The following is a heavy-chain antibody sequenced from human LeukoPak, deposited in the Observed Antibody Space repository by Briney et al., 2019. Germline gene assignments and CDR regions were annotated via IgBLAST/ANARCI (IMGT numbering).Heavy chain of an antibody. J-gene: IGHJ4*02. D-gene: IGHD6-13*01. CDR2: ITSSGDTI. V-gene: IGHV3-48*04. CDR1: GFTFSSYS. CDR3: ARDLKRSSSWPYYFDY. Sequence: GGSLRLSCAASGFTFSSYSMNWVRQAPGKGLEWVSYITSSGDTIYYADSVKGRFTISRDNAKNSLYMQMNSLRAEDTAVYYCARDLKRSSSWPYYFDYWGQGTLVTVSS.